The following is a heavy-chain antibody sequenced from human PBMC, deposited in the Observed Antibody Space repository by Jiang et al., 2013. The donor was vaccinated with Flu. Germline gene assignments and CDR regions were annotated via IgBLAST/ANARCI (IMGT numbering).Heavy chain of an antibody. Sequence: SGAEVKKPGSSVKVSCKASGGTFSSYAISWVRQAPGQGLEWMGRIIPILGIANYAQKFQGRVTITADKSTSTAYMELSSLRSEDTAVYYCASPLGYCSSTSCYGAAEYFQHWGQGTLVTVSS. CDR2: IIPILGIA. CDR3: ASPLGYCSSTSCYGAAEYFQH. CDR1: GGTFSSYA. D-gene: IGHD2-2*01. V-gene: IGHV1-69*04. J-gene: IGHJ1*01.